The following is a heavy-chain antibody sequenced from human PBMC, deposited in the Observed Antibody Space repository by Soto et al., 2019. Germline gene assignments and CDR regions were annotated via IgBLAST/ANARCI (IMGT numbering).Heavy chain of an antibody. J-gene: IGHJ6*02. CDR2: IYHSGST. Sequence: PSETLSLTCAVYGGSISSNKWWSWVRQPPGKGLEWIGEIYHSGSTNYNPSLKSRVTISLDKSKNQFSLKLTSVTAADSAVYYCARDDHIVVVPTSLGAMDVWGQATTVTVSS. V-gene: IGHV4-4*02. CDR1: GGSISSNKW. CDR3: ARDDHIVVVPTSLGAMDV. D-gene: IGHD2-2*01.